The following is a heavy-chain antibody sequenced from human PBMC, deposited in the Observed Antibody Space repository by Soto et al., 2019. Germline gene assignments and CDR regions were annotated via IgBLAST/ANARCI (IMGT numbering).Heavy chain of an antibody. CDR1: GYSFTSYW. Sequence: GESLKISCKGTGYSFTSYWISWVRQMPGKGLEWMGRIDPSDSYTNYSPSFQGHVTISADKSISTAYLQWSSLKASDTAMYYCARHPRGGMVRGVIAWFDPWGQGTLVTVS. CDR2: IDPSDSYT. V-gene: IGHV5-10-1*01. J-gene: IGHJ5*02. CDR3: ARHPRGGMVRGVIAWFDP. D-gene: IGHD3-10*01.